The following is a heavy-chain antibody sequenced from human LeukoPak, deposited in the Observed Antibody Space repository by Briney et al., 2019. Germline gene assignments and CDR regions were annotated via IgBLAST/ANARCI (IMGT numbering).Heavy chain of an antibody. CDR1: VFTFSSYA. Sequence: GGSLRLFCAASVFTFSSYAMSCVRQAPGKGLEGVSAISGSGGSTYYADSVKGRFTISRDNSKNTLYLQMNSLRAEDKAVYYCAKDPAYYYDSSGAQFDYWGQGTLVTVSS. J-gene: IGHJ4*02. CDR2: ISGSGGST. V-gene: IGHV3-23*01. CDR3: AKDPAYYYDSSGAQFDY. D-gene: IGHD3-22*01.